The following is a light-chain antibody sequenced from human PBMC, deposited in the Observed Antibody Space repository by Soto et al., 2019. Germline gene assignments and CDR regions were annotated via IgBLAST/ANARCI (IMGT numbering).Light chain of an antibody. CDR2: GAS. CDR3: QHYGTSLYT. J-gene: IGKJ5*01. Sequence: EIVLTQSPATLSLSPGERATLSCRASQSVSSYLAWYQQKPGQAPRLLIYGASSRATGIPDRFSGSGSGTDFTLTISRLEPEDFAVYYCQHYGTSLYTFGQGTRLEI. CDR1: QSVSSY. V-gene: IGKV3-20*01.